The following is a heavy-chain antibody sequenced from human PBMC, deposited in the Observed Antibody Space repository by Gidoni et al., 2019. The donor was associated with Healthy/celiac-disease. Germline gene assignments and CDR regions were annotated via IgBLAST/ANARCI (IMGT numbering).Heavy chain of an antibody. CDR3: ARTTMIVVGENAFDI. Sequence: QLQLQESGPGLVKPSETLSLTCTVSGGSISSSSYYWGWIRQPPGKGLEWIGSIYYSGSTYYNPSLKSRVTISVDTSKNQFSLKLSSVTAADTAVYYCARTTMIVVGENAFDIWGQGTMVTVSS. D-gene: IGHD3-22*01. V-gene: IGHV4-39*01. CDR1: GGSISSSSYY. J-gene: IGHJ3*02. CDR2: IYYSGST.